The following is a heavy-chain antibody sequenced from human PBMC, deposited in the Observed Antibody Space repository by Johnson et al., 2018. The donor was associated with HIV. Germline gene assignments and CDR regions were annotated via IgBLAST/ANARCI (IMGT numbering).Heavy chain of an antibody. D-gene: IGHD5-12*01. CDR1: GYTFTSYW. CDR2: IHPNSGST. Sequence: QVQLQQPGAELVKPGASVKLSCKASGYTFTSYWMHWVKQRPGQGLEWIGMIHPNSGSTNYNEKFKSKATLTVDKSSSTAYMQLSSLTSEDSAVYYCARLVTAQATDYYAMDYWGQGTSVTVSS. CDR3: ARLVTAQATDYYAMDY. J-gene: IGHJ6*01. V-gene: IGHV1-46*01.